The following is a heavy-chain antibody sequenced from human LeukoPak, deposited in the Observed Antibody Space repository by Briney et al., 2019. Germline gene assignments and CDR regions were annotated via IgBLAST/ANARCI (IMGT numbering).Heavy chain of an antibody. V-gene: IGHV4-4*07. D-gene: IGHD3-16*01. Sequence: PSETLSLTCAVSGGSISYWSWIRQPAGKGLEWIGRIYTSGSTNYNPSLKSRVTISVDTSKNQFSLKLSSVTAADTAVYYCARVDYGLFGYWGQGTLVTVSS. CDR3: ARVDYGLFGY. J-gene: IGHJ4*02. CDR1: GGSISY. CDR2: IYTSGST.